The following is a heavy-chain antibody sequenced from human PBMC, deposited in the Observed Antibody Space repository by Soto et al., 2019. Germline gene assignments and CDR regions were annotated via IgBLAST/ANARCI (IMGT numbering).Heavy chain of an antibody. CDR3: AKGFGNYLAVDY. J-gene: IGHJ4*02. Sequence: QVHLVESGGGVVQTGRSLRLSCAASGFSVSTYGMHWVRQAPGKGLEWVAFISNEGSNKYYADSVKGRFNISRDNSKNTLYLQMNRLRAEDTAVYYCAKGFGNYLAVDYWGQGTLGTVSS. V-gene: IGHV3-30*18. D-gene: IGHD1-26*01. CDR1: GFSVSTYG. CDR2: ISNEGSNK.